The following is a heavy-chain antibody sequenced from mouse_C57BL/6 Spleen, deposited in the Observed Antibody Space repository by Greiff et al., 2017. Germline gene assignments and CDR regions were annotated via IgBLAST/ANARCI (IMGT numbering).Heavy chain of an antibody. CDR2: LDPSDSYT. CDR1: GYTFTSYW. Sequence: QVQLQQPGAELVMPGASVKLSCKASGYTFTSYWMHWVKQRPGQGLEWIGELDPSDSYTNYNQKFKGKSTLTVDKSSSTAYMQLSSLTSEDSAVYYCARRGYYGSSYDYAMDYWGKGTSVTVYS. CDR3: ARRGYYGSSYDYAMDY. J-gene: IGHJ4*01. V-gene: IGHV1-69*01. D-gene: IGHD1-1*01.